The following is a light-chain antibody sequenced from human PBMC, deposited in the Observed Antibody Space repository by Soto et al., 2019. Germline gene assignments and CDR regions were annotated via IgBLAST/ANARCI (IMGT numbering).Light chain of an antibody. J-gene: IGKJ1*01. CDR2: AAS. CDR1: QSISSW. CDR3: QQSYNSPQT. V-gene: IGKV1-39*01. Sequence: DIQMTQSPSSLSASVGDRVTITCRASQSISSWLAWYQLKPGKPPRLLIYAASSLQSGVPSRFSGSGSGTDFTLTISSLQPEDFATYSCQQSYNSPQTFGQGTK.